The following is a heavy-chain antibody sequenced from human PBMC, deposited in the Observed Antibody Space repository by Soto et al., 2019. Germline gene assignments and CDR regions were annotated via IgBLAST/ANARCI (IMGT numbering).Heavy chain of an antibody. CDR1: GFTFSSYG. CDR2: ISYDGSNK. D-gene: IGHD5-18*01. Sequence: GGSLRLSCAASGFTFSSYGMHWVRQAPGKGLEWVAVISYDGSNKYYADSVKGRFTISRDNSKNTLYLQMNSLRAEDTAVYYCAKDDRYSYGYIGEVDYWGQGTLVTVSS. J-gene: IGHJ4*02. V-gene: IGHV3-30*18. CDR3: AKDDRYSYGYIGEVDY.